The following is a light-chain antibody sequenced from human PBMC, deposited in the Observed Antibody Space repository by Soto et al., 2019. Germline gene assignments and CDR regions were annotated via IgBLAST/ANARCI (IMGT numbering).Light chain of an antibody. CDR3: QQYNYWPPLT. J-gene: IGKJ4*01. Sequence: EIVMTQSPATLSVSPGERAILSCRASQTVTSNLAWYQQKPGQAPRLLIYGASNRATGVPARFSGSGSGTEFTLTISSLQSEDFAVYYCQQYNYWPPLTFGGGTKVEIK. CDR1: QTVTSN. CDR2: GAS. V-gene: IGKV3-15*01.